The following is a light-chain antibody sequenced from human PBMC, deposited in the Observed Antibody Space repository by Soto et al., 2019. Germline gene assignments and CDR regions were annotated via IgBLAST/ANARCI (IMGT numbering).Light chain of an antibody. CDR3: GSWDTSLSAGV. V-gene: IGLV2-14*01. Sequence: QSALTQPASVSGSPGQSITISCTGTSSDVGGYNYVSWYQQHPGKAPKLMIYDVSNRPSGVSNRFSGSKSGTSASLSITGLQTGDEADYYCGSWDTSLSAGVLGTGTKDTVL. CDR1: SSDVGGYNY. CDR2: DVS. J-gene: IGLJ1*01.